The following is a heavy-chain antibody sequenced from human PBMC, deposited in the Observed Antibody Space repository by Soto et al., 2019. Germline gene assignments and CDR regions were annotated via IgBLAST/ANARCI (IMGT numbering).Heavy chain of an antibody. CDR1: GDSSISGPYY. D-gene: IGHD3-16*01. CDR2: IYYTGRA. V-gene: IGHV4-30-4*01. Sequence: QVQLQESGPGLVKPSQTLALTCTVSGDSSISGPYYWSWIRQLPGKGLEYIGYIYYTGRAYHNPSLKSRLNISIDTTKDQFSLMLTSVTAADTGVYFCARGLSPAFRGLFYFDSWGQGTLVTVSS. J-gene: IGHJ4*02. CDR3: ARGLSPAFRGLFYFDS.